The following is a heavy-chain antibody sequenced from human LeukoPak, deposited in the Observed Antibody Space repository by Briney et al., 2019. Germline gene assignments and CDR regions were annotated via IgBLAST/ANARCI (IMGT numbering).Heavy chain of an antibody. Sequence: SETLSLTCTVSGGSISSYYWSWIRQPPGKGLEWIGYIYYSGSTNYNPSLKSRATISVDTSKNQFSLKLSSVTAADTAVYYCARDNGSGYGYYFDYWGQGTLVTVSS. J-gene: IGHJ4*02. V-gene: IGHV4-59*01. CDR1: GGSISSYY. CDR3: ARDNGSGYGYYFDY. CDR2: IYYSGST. D-gene: IGHD3-22*01.